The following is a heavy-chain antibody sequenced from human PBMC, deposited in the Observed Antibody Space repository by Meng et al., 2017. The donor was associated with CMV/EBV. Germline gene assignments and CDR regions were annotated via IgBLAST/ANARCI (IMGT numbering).Heavy chain of an antibody. CDR3: ARADAIVVVPAAILDYYYGMDV. Sequence: GESLKISCAASGFTFSSYAMSWVRQAPGKGLEWVSAISGSGGSTYYADSVKGRFTISRDNSKNTLYLQMNSLRAEDTAVYYCARADAIVVVPAAILDYYYGMDVWGQGTTVTVSS. V-gene: IGHV3-23*01. D-gene: IGHD2-2*01. J-gene: IGHJ6*02. CDR2: ISGSGGST. CDR1: GFTFSSYA.